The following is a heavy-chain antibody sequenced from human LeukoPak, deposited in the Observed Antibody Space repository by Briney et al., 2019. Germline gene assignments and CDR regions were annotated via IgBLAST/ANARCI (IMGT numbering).Heavy chain of an antibody. CDR1: GYTFTGYY. CDR2: INPNSGGT. Sequence: ASVKVSCKASGYTFTGYYMHWVRQAPGQGLEWMGWINPNSGGTNYAQKFQGRVTMTRDTSISTAYMELSRLRSDDTAVYYCARVDWNYVTTYYYMDVWGKGTTVTVSS. D-gene: IGHD1-7*01. V-gene: IGHV1-2*02. CDR3: ARVDWNYVTTYYYMDV. J-gene: IGHJ6*03.